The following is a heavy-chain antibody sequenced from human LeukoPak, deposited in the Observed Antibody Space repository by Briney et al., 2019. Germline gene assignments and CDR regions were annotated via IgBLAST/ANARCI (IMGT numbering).Heavy chain of an antibody. CDR2: IYASGST. J-gene: IGHJ4*02. Sequence: SETLSLTCTVSGGSFRSHYWSWIRQPAGKGLEWVGRIYASGSTNYNPSLKSRVTMSVDTSKNQFSLKLSSVTAADTAVYYCARARRHGSGYYVDYWGQGTLVTVSS. CDR1: GGSFRSHY. V-gene: IGHV4-4*07. D-gene: IGHD3-22*01. CDR3: ARARRHGSGYYVDY.